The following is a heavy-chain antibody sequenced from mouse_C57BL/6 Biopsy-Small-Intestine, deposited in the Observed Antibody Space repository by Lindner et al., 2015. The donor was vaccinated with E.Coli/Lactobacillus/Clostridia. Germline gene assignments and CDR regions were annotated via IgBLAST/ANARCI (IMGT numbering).Heavy chain of an antibody. CDR2: IYSGDGDT. CDR1: GYAFSSSW. Sequence: VQLQESGPELVKPGASVKISCKASGYAFSSSWMNWVKQRPGKGLEWIGRIYSGDGDTNYSGKFKGKATLTADKSSSTAYMQLSSLTSEDSAVYFCARFDYGSSYYFDYWGQGTTLTVSS. V-gene: IGHV1-82*01. CDR3: ARFDYGSSYYFDY. D-gene: IGHD1-1*01. J-gene: IGHJ2*01.